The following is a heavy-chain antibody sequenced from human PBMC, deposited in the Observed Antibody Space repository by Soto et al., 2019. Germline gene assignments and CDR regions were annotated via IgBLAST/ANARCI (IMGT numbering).Heavy chain of an antibody. D-gene: IGHD3-3*01. Sequence: QVQLVESGGGVVQPGGSLRLSCAASGFTFSSYGMHWVRQAPGKGLQWVALVWYDGSNQYYADSVKGRFTISRDNSKNTLYLQLNRLGAEDTAVYFCARDRQFWGGSYVVFAYKYGMDVWGQGTTVTVTS. J-gene: IGHJ6*02. CDR1: GFTFSSYG. CDR2: VWYDGSNQ. CDR3: ARDRQFWGGSYVVFAYKYGMDV. V-gene: IGHV3-33*01.